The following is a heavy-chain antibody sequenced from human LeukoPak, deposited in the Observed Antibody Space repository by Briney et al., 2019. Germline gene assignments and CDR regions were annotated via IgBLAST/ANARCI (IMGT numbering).Heavy chain of an antibody. CDR2: IYYSGST. CDR1: GFTFSTYW. D-gene: IGHD2-15*01. V-gene: IGHV4-59*01. J-gene: IGHJ5*02. CDR3: ARGPCKGYCSGGSCPGCNWFDP. Sequence: PGGSLRLSCAASGFTFSTYWMTWVRQPPGKGLEWIGCIYYSGSTNYNPSFKSRVTISVDTSKNQFSLKLSSVTAADTAVYYCARGPCKGYCSGGSCPGCNWFDPWGQGTLVTVSS.